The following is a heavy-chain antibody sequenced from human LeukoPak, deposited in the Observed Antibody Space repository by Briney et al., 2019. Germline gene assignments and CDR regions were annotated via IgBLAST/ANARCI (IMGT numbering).Heavy chain of an antibody. V-gene: IGHV3-11*01. CDR1: GFIFSDFY. J-gene: IGHJ5*02. Sequence: GGSLRLSCAGSGFIFSDFYMSWIRQAPGKGLEWVSLIYSSSDYMYYADSVKGRFTISRDNAKNSLYLQMNSLRAEDTAVYYCARSQWNPGKTTQTTWGQGTLVTVSS. CDR3: ARSQWNPGKTTQTT. CDR2: IYSSSDYM. D-gene: IGHD1-1*01.